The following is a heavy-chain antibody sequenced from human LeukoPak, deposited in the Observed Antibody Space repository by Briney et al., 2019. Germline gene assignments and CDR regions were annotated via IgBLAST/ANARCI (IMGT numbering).Heavy chain of an antibody. CDR1: GFTFSSYA. CDR2: IYYSGTT. D-gene: IGHD6-19*01. J-gene: IGHJ4*02. Sequence: GSLRLSCAASGFTFSSYAMSWVRQTPGKGLEWIGYIYYSGTTNYNPSLRSRVAISLDTSKNQFSLKLSSVTAADTAVYYCARGEPAFSSGWYTYYFDYWGQGTLVTVSS. V-gene: IGHV4-59*01. CDR3: ARGEPAFSSGWYTYYFDY.